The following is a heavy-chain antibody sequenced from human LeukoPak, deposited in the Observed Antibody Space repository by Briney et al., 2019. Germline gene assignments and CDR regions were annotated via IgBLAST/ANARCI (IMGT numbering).Heavy chain of an antibody. V-gene: IGHV4-30-4*08. CDR2: IYYSGST. CDR3: ARRGYCSGGSCYPDFDY. CDR1: GGSISSGGYY. D-gene: IGHD2-15*01. J-gene: IGHJ4*02. Sequence: SETLSLTCTVSGGSISSGGYYWSWIRQHPGKGLEWIGYIYYSGSTYYNPSLKSRVTISVDTSKNQFSLKLSSVTAADTAVYYCARRGYCSGGSCYPDFDYWGQGTLVTVSS.